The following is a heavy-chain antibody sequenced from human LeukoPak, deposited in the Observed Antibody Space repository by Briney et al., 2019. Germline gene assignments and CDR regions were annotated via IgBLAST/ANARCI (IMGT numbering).Heavy chain of an antibody. V-gene: IGHV3-23*01. CDR2: ISGSGGST. CDR1: GFTFSSYA. J-gene: IGHJ4*02. CDR3: AKVSGFWSGYSDY. Sequence: GGFLRLSCAASGFTFSSYAMSWVRQAPGKGLEWVSAISGSGGSTYYADSVKGRFTISRDNSKNTLYLQMNSLRAEDTAVYYCAKVSGFWSGYSDYWGQGTLVTVSS. D-gene: IGHD3-3*01.